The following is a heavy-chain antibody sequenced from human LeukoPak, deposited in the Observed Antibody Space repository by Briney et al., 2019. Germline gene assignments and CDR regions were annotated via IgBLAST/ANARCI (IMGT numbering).Heavy chain of an antibody. CDR2: TYYRSKWNY. CDR1: GDSVSLNSVA. J-gene: IGHJ4*02. Sequence: SQTLSLTCAISGDSVSLNSVAYIWIRQSPSIGLEWLGRTYYRSKWNYEYAVSVRSRITVNLDTSKNQFSLQPNSVTPDDTAVYDCARAVIGTTRYFESWGQGTLVTVSS. V-gene: IGHV6-1*01. CDR3: ARAVIGTTRYFES. D-gene: IGHD1-1*01.